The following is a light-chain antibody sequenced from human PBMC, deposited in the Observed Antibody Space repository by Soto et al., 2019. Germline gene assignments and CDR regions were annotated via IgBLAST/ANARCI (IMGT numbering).Light chain of an antibody. CDR2: GAV. CDR3: QQFGRSGLT. Sequence: EIVLTQSPGTLSLSPGERATLSCRASESVGSTFLGWYQQKPGQAPRLLIYGAVSRATGTPDRFSASGSGREFTLTVSRLEPEDSAVYYCQQFGRSGLTFGGGTKVESK. CDR1: ESVGSTF. J-gene: IGKJ4*01. V-gene: IGKV3-20*01.